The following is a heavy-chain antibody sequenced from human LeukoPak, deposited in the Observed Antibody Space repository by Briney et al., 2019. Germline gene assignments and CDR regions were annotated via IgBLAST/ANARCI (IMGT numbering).Heavy chain of an antibody. J-gene: IGHJ4*02. V-gene: IGHV1-8*01. D-gene: IGHD5-12*01. CDR3: ARGGLRFICSDH. CDR2: MNPNSGNT. Sequence: ASVKVSCKASGYTFTSYDINWVRQATGQGLEWMGWMNPNSGNTGYAQRFQGRVTMTRNTSISTAYMELSSLRSEDTAVYYCARGGLRFICSDHWGQGTLVTVSS. CDR1: GYTFTSYD.